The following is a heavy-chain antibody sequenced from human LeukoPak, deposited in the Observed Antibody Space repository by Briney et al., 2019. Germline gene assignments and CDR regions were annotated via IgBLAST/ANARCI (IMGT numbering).Heavy chain of an antibody. CDR2: IYYSGST. D-gene: IGHD3-22*01. J-gene: IGHJ3*02. Sequence: SETLSLTCTVSGGSISSGGYYWSWIRQHPGKGLEWIGYIYYSGSTYYNPFLKSRVTISVDTSKNQFSLKLSSVTAADTAVYYCAREPYTYYYDSSGYYFPHDAFDIWGQGTMVTVSS. CDR1: GGSISSGGYY. V-gene: IGHV4-31*03. CDR3: AREPYTYYYDSSGYYFPHDAFDI.